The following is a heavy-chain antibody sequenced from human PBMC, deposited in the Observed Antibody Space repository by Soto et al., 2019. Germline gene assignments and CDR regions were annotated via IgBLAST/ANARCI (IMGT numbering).Heavy chain of an antibody. V-gene: IGHV1-8*01. CDR2: MNPDSGMT. Sequence: QVQLVQSGAEVKKPGASVKVSCKGSGYTFTTYDINWVRQASGQGLEWMGWMNPDSGMTTYAQSFQGRVTMTRSTSISTAYMELSSLRSEDTAVYYCARGRGGQFDYWGQGTLVTVSS. CDR3: ARGRGGQFDY. CDR1: GYTFTTYD. D-gene: IGHD3-16*01. J-gene: IGHJ4*02.